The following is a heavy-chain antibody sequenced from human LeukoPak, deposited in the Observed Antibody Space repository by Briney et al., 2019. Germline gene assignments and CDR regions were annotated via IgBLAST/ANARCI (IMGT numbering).Heavy chain of an antibody. CDR3: AKGGPATTFRWFDP. CDR2: ISGSGGRT. J-gene: IGHJ5*02. D-gene: IGHD1-26*01. CDR1: GLTFSSYA. V-gene: IGHV3-23*01. Sequence: GGSLRLSCAASGLTFSSYAMSWVRQAPGKGLEWVSAISGSGGRTYYADSVKGRFTISRDNSKNTLYLQMNSLRAEDTAVCHRAKGGPATTFRWFDPWGQGTLVTVSS.